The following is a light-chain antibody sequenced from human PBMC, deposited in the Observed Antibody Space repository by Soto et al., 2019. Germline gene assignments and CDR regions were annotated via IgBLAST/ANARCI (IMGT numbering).Light chain of an antibody. CDR1: QSVSY. J-gene: IGKJ1*01. V-gene: IGKV3-20*01. CDR3: QQYDSSPSWT. Sequence: EIVLTQSPGTLSLSPGEIATLSCRASQSVSYLGWYKQKTGQAPRLLIYGASSRATGNPDRLSGSGSGTDCTLTISRREPEDFAVYYCQQYDSSPSWTFGQGTKVEIK. CDR2: GAS.